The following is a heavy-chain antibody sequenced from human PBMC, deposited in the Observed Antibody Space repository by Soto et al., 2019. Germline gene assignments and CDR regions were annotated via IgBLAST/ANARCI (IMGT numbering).Heavy chain of an antibody. CDR1: GLTFSRAW. J-gene: IGHJ4*02. D-gene: IGHD2-21*01. V-gene: IGHV3-15*07. CDR2: IKSRPDGGTT. CDR3: TADLPGGHSDYFDY. Sequence: EVQLVESGGGLVKPGESLRLSCAASGLTFSRAWMSWVRQAPGKGLEWVGRIKSRPDGGTTDYNTPVKGRITISRDDSKSTLYLQMHSLTTEDSAVYFCTADLPGGHSDYFDYWGQGTLVTVSS.